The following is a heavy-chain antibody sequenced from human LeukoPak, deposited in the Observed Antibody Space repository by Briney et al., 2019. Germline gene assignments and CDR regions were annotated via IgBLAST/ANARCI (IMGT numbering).Heavy chain of an antibody. CDR3: AKDFTPVPLGVFDS. CDR1: GFTFSSYA. V-gene: IGHV3-23*01. J-gene: IGHJ4*02. CDR2: ISGSGDIT. Sequence: GGSLRLSCAASGFTFSSYAMSWVRQAPGKGLEWVSSISGSGDITYYADSVKGRFTISRGNSENTLYLQMTSLRAEDTAVYYCAKDFTPVPLGVFDSWGQGALVTVSS. D-gene: IGHD2-8*01.